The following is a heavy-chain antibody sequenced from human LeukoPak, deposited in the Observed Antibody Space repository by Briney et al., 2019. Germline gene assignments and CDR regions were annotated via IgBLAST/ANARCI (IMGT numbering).Heavy chain of an antibody. CDR2: IIPILGIA. CDR1: GGTFSSYA. V-gene: IGHV1-69*04. J-gene: IGHJ5*02. D-gene: IGHD3-3*01. CDR3: ARASLWSGYHDNWFDP. Sequence: SVNVSCKASGGTFSSYAISWVRQAPGQGLEWMGRIIPILGIANYAQKFQGRVTITADKSTTTAYMELRSLRSDDTAVYYCARASLWSGYHDNWFDPWGQGTLVTVCS.